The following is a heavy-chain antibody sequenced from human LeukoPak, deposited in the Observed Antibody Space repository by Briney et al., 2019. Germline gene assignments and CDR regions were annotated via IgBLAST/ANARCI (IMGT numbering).Heavy chain of an antibody. CDR2: INHSGST. CDR1: GGSFSGYY. CDR3: ARVLDGGNSGAHY. Sequence: SETLSLTCAVYGGSFSGYYWSWIRQPPGKGLEWIGEINHSGSTNYNPSLKSRVTMSVDTSKNQFSLKLSSVTAADTAVYYCARVLDGGNSGAHYWGQGTLVTVSS. J-gene: IGHJ4*02. V-gene: IGHV4-34*01. D-gene: IGHD4-23*01.